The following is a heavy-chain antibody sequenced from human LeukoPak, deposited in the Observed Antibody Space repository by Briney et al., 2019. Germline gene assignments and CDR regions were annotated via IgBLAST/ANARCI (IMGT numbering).Heavy chain of an antibody. CDR2: IYYSGST. J-gene: IGHJ4*02. V-gene: IGHV4-31*03. Sequence: KSSATLSLTCTVSGGSISSGGYYWSWIRQHPGKGLEWIGYIYYSGSTYYNPSLKSRVTISVDTSKNQFSLKLSSVTAADTAVYYCARGRGIVVVPAASTRPFDYWGQGTLVTVSS. D-gene: IGHD2-2*01. CDR1: GGSISSGGYY. CDR3: ARGRGIVVVPAASTRPFDY.